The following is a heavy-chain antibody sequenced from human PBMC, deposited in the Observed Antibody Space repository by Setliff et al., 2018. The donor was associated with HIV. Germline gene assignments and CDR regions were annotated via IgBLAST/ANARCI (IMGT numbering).Heavy chain of an antibody. CDR1: GYSIGSGYY. J-gene: IGHJ4*02. D-gene: IGHD1-7*01. CDR2: VFHSGTT. Sequence: PSETLSLTCVVSGYSIGSGYYWGWIRRPPGKGLEWIGSVFHSGTTYYKPSLDSRVTISVDTSRNQFSLSLTSVTAADTALYYCARIGGTVVGGDNFDYWGPGTLVTVSS. CDR3: ARIGGTVVGGDNFDY. V-gene: IGHV4-38-2*01.